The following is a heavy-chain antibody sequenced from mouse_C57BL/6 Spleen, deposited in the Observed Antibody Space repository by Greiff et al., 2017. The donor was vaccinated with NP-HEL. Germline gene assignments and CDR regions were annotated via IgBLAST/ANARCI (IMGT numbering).Heavy chain of an antibody. CDR2: IYPGDGDT. V-gene: IGHV1-82*01. J-gene: IGHJ1*03. CDR3: AREAYYEYCDV. Sequence: VQLQQSGPELVKPGASVKISCKASGYAFSSSWMNWVKQRPGKGLEWIGRIYPGDGDTNYNGKFKGKATLTADKSSSTAYMQLSSLTSEDSAVYFCAREAYYEYCDVWGTGTTVTVSS. D-gene: IGHD1-1*01. CDR1: GYAFSSSW.